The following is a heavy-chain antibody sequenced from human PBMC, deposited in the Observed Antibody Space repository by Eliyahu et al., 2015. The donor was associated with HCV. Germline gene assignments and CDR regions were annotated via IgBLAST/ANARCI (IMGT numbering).Heavy chain of an antibody. CDR1: GFIVSSSY. D-gene: IGHD1-14*01. V-gene: IGHV3-66*02. J-gene: IGHJ3*02. CDR2: IYSGGST. Sequence: EVQLVESGGGLVQPGGSLRLSCAASGFIVSSSYMSLVPPGPGGGVGWVSVIYSGGSTYYADSVKGRFTISRDNSENTLFLQMNSLRAEDTAVYYCVRDSHRTDAFDIWGQGTMVTVSS. CDR3: VRDSHRTDAFDI.